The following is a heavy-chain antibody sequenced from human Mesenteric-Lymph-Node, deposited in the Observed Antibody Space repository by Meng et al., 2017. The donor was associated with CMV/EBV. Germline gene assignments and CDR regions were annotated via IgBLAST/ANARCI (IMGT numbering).Heavy chain of an antibody. D-gene: IGHD2-21*01. CDR3: ARHGISVVVGAPPGFDH. V-gene: IGHV5-51*01. CDR1: GYRSTTYW. CDR2: IYPGDSDT. J-gene: IGHJ4*02. Sequence: GGSLRPSCKGSGYRSTTYWIGWVRQMPGKGLEWMGIIYPGDSDTRYSPAFQGQVTISADKSTSTAYLQWSSLKASDTAMYFCARHGISVVVGAPPGFDHWGQGTLVTVSS.